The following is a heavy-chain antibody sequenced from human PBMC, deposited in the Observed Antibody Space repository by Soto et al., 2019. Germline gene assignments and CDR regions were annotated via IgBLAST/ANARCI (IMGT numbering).Heavy chain of an antibody. Sequence: GGSLGLSCAASGFTFSSFAMHWVRQAPGKGLEWVAVISYDGSNKYYADSVKGRFTISRDNSKNTLYLQMNSLRAEDTAGYYCARHQQQLAIDYWDQGNLLTISS. CDR3: ARHQQQLAIDY. D-gene: IGHD6-13*01. J-gene: IGHJ4*02. V-gene: IGHV3-30-3*01. CDR2: ISYDGSNK. CDR1: GFTFSSFA.